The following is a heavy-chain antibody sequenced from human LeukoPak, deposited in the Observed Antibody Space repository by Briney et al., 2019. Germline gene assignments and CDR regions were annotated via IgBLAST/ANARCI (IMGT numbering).Heavy chain of an antibody. J-gene: IGHJ4*02. V-gene: IGHV3-11*01. D-gene: IGHD5-18*01. CDR3: ARDSGYSYADDY. CDR1: GFTFSDEY. Sequence: GGSLRLSCAASGFTFSDEYMSWIRQAPGKGLEWVSYITYNSGTIFYADSVKGRFTISRDNAKDSLYLQMSSLRDEDTAVYYCARDSGYSYADDYWGQGTLVTVSS. CDR2: ITYNSGTI.